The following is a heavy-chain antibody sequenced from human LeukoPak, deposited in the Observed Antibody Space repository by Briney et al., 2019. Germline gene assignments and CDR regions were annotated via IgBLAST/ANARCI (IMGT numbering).Heavy chain of an antibody. D-gene: IGHD6-19*01. J-gene: IGHJ1*01. CDR1: GFTVSNNY. V-gene: IGHV3-53*01. CDR2: LYIDGNT. Sequence: GGSLRLSCAASGFTVSNNYMSWVRQAPGRGLEWVSVLYIDGNTYYADSVKGRFTISRGNSKNTLYLQMSSLRAEDTAVYYCAGDQWLALQHWGQGTLVTVSS. CDR3: AGDQWLALQH.